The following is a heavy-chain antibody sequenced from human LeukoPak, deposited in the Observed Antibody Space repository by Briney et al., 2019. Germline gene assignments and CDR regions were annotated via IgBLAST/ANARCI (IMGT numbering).Heavy chain of an antibody. D-gene: IGHD3-16*01. CDR1: GGSISSSSYY. Sequence: SETLSLTCTVSGGSISSSSYYWGWIRQPPGKGLEWIGSIHYSGSTYYNPSLKSRVTISVDTSKDQFSPKLSSVTAADTAVYYCARGSLGLTWGQGTLVTVSS. CDR2: IHYSGST. CDR3: ARGSLGLT. V-gene: IGHV4-39*01. J-gene: IGHJ5*02.